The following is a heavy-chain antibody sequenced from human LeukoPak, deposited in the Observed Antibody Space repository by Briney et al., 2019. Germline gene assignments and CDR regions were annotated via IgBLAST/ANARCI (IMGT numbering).Heavy chain of an antibody. V-gene: IGHV3-53*01. CDR3: AKDPNLPRGGDSSGYHPPDY. Sequence: GGSLRLSCAASGFTVSSNYMSWVRQAPGKGLEWVSVIYVVGSTYYADSVKGRFTISRDNSRNTLYLQMNSLRAEDTAVYYCAKDPNLPRGGDSSGYHPPDYWGQGTLVTVSS. D-gene: IGHD3-22*01. CDR2: IYVVGST. J-gene: IGHJ4*02. CDR1: GFTVSSNY.